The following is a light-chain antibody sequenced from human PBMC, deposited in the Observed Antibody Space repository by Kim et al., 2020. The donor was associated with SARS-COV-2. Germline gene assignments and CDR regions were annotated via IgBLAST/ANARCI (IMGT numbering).Light chain of an antibody. CDR3: QQRINWPLT. CDR2: DAT. V-gene: IGKV3-11*01. J-gene: IGKJ4*01. Sequence: LSPGERATLSCRASQSVTSKLAWYQQTPGQAPRLLIYDATSRATGIPARFSGSGSGTDFTLTISSLEPEDFAVYYCQQRINWPLTFGGGTKVDIK. CDR1: QSVTSK.